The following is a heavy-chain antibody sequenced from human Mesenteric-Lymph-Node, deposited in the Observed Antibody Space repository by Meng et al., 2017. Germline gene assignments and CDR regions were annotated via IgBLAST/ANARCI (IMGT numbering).Heavy chain of an antibody. Sequence: VQLVRSGAEVKKPGASVKVSCKASGDTFTGYYIHWVRQTPGQGLEWMGRISPKSGDTSYAQKFQGRVTMTRDTSTYTAYMELSTLTSDDAAVYYCARDRWELAWFYFDFWGQGTLVTVSS. D-gene: IGHD3-3*01. J-gene: IGHJ4*02. CDR3: ARDRWELAWFYFDF. V-gene: IGHV1-2*06. CDR2: ISPKSGDT. CDR1: GDTFTGYY.